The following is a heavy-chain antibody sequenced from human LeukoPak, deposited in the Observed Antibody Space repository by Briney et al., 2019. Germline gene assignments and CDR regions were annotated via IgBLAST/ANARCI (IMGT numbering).Heavy chain of an antibody. Sequence: PSETLSLTCAVYGGSFSGYYWSWIRQPPGKGLEWIGEINHSGSTNYNPSLKSRVTISVDTSKNQFSLKLSSVTAADTAVYYCARGPARGWYHNYYYYYMDVWGKGTTVAVPS. CDR1: GGSFSGYY. J-gene: IGHJ6*03. D-gene: IGHD6-19*01. CDR3: ARGPARGWYHNYYYYYMDV. CDR2: INHSGST. V-gene: IGHV4-34*01.